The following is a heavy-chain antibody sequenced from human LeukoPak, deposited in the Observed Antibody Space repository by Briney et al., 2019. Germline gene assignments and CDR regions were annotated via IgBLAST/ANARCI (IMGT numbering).Heavy chain of an antibody. CDR1: GGTFSGYA. Sequence: SVKVSCKASGGTFSGYAISWVRQAPGQGLEWMGGIIPIFGTANYAQKFQGRVTITADKSTSTAYMELSSLRSEDTAVYYCARGVGDIGYCSSTSCPGSFQHWGQGTLVTVSS. CDR2: IIPIFGTA. CDR3: ARGVGDIGYCSSTSCPGSFQH. D-gene: IGHD2-2*01. V-gene: IGHV1-69*06. J-gene: IGHJ1*01.